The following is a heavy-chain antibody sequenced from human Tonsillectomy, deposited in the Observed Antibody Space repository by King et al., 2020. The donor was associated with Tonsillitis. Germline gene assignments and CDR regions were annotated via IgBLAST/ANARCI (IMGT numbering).Heavy chain of an antibody. CDR3: ARTNNSPYYFDY. D-gene: IGHD1/OR15-1a*01. J-gene: IGHJ4*02. V-gene: IGHV2-70*04. Sequence: TLKESGPALVKPTQTLTLTCTFSGFSLSTSAMRVSWIRQPPGKALEWLARIDWEDDKFYSTSLKTRLTISKDTSKNQVVLTMTNLDPVDTATYYCARTNNSPYYFDYWGQGTLVTVSS. CDR1: GFSLSTSAMR. CDR2: IDWEDDK.